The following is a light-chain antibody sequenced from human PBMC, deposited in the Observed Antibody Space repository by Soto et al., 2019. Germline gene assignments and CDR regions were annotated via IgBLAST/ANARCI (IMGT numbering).Light chain of an antibody. J-gene: IGKJ5*01. CDR3: QQYNNWPPIT. Sequence: VWTQSQDTLSLSPGERATLSCIVSQSVSSYLAWYQQKPGRAPRLLIYDASNRATDIPARFSGSGSGTDFTLTISSLQSEDFAVYYCQQYNNWPPITVGQGTRLEI. CDR2: DAS. CDR1: QSVSSY. V-gene: IGKV3-11*01.